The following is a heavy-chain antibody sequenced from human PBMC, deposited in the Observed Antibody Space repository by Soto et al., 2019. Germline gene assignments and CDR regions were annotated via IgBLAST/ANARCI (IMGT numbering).Heavy chain of an antibody. CDR1: GGTFSSYA. J-gene: IGHJ5*02. Sequence: QVQLVQSGAEVKKPGSSVKVSCKASGGTFSSYAISWVRQAPGQGLEWMGGIIPIFGTANYAQKFQGRVTITADESTSTAYMELSRLGSEDTAVYYCARERYDFWSGPPNWFDPWGQGTLVTVSS. CDR3: ARERYDFWSGPPNWFDP. V-gene: IGHV1-69*12. D-gene: IGHD3-3*01. CDR2: IIPIFGTA.